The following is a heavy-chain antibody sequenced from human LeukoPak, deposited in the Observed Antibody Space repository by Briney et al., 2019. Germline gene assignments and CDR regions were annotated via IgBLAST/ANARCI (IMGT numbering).Heavy chain of an antibody. D-gene: IGHD3-10*01. J-gene: IGHJ4*02. CDR1: GFTFDDYA. V-gene: IGHV3-43D*03. CDR2: ISWDGGST. CDR3: AKDIGDVHMVRGVIWGVFDY. Sequence: QPGGSLRLSCAASGFTFDDYAMHWVRQAPGKVLEWVSLISWDGGSTYYADSVKGRFTISRDNSKNSLYLQMNSLRAEDTALYYCAKDIGDVHMVRGVIWGVFDYWGQGTLVTVSS.